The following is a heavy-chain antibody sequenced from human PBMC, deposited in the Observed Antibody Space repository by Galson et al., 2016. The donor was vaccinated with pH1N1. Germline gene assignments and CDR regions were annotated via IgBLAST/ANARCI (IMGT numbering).Heavy chain of an antibody. Sequence: SLTCTVSGDSINRNYWSWIRQPPGKGLEWIGYIYYSGTTSYNPSLKSRITISVDSSQGQFSLKLTSVTAADTAVYYCARGGGHLDSWGQGTLVTVSS. D-gene: IGHD1-26*01. CDR2: IYYSGTT. CDR3: ARGGGHLDS. J-gene: IGHJ4*02. CDR1: GDSINRNY. V-gene: IGHV4-59*01.